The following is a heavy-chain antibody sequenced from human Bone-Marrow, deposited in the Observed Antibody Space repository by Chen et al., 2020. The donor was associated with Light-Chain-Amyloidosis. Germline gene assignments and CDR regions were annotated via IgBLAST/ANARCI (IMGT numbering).Heavy chain of an antibody. CDR2: IRRKSYGGTT. J-gene: IGHJ6*02. Sequence: EVPLVEFGGDFVQPGRSLRLSCTGSGFTFGDDAASWHRQAPGKGLEWVGFIRRKSYGGTTEYAASGKGRFTISRDDSISTAYLQMNSLRTDDTAVYSCTSGAAADKYYYGLDVWGQGTTVTVSS. D-gene: IGHD6-13*01. V-gene: IGHV3-49*03. CDR1: GFTFGDDA. CDR3: TSGAAADKYYYGLDV.